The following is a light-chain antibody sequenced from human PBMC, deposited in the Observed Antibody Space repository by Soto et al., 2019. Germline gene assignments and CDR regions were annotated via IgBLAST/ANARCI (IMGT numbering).Light chain of an antibody. CDR1: QNIRTY. CDR3: QHYNSYSEA. J-gene: IGKJ1*01. CDR2: DAS. Sequence: DIQMTQSPSSLSASVGDRVTITCRASQNIRTYINWYQQKSGRAPNLLIFDASRLQSGVPSRFSGTGSGTEFTLTISSLQPDDFATYYCQHYNSYSEAFGQGTKVDIK. V-gene: IGKV1-5*01.